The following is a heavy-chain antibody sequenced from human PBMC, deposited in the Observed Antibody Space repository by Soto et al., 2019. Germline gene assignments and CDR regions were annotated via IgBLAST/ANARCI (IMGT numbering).Heavy chain of an antibody. D-gene: IGHD2-2*01. CDR3: AREPSSTSWQYSPSPFDY. Sequence: GPSVKVSCKASGGTFSRYAISWVLQAPVQVLEWMGGIIPIFGTANYVQKFQGRVTITADKSTSTAYMELSSLRSEDTAVYYCAREPSSTSWQYSPSPFDYWGQGTLVTVSS. CDR2: IIPIFGTA. V-gene: IGHV1-69*06. J-gene: IGHJ4*02. CDR1: GGTFSRYA.